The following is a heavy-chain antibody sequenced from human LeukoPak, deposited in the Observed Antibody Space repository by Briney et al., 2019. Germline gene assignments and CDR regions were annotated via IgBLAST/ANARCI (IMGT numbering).Heavy chain of an antibody. D-gene: IGHD3-22*01. Sequence: GGSLRLPCAASGFTFSTYWRHWARRAPGKGLVWVSRIKSDGRTNYADSVKGRFTISRDNAKNTVSLQMNSLRPEDTGVYYCARAPSEIGGYYPEYFRHWGQGTLVTVSS. CDR3: ARAPSEIGGYYPEYFRH. V-gene: IGHV3-74*01. CDR2: IKSDGRT. CDR1: GFTFSTYW. J-gene: IGHJ1*01.